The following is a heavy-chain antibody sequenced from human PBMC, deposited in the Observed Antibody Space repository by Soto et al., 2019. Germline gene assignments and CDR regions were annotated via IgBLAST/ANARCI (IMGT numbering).Heavy chain of an antibody. CDR2: IYYSGST. V-gene: IGHV4-31*03. D-gene: IGHD6-6*01. Sequence: PSETLSLTCTVSGGSISSGGYYWSWIRQHPGKGLEWIGYIYYSGSTYYNPSLKSRVTISVDTSKNQFSLKLSSVTAAGTAVYYCAREHSSSPSFDYWGQGTLITVSS. CDR1: GGSISSGGYY. CDR3: AREHSSSPSFDY. J-gene: IGHJ4*02.